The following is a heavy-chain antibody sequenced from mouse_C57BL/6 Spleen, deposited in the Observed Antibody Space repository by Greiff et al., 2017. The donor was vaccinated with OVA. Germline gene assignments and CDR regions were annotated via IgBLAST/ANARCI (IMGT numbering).Heavy chain of an antibody. CDR2: IHPNSGST. V-gene: IGHV1-64*01. CDR1: GYTFTSYW. Sequence: QVQLQQPGAELVKPGASVKLSCKASGYTFTSYWMHWVKQRLGQGLEWIGMIHPNSGSTNYNEKFKSKATLTVDKSSSTAYMQLSSLTSEDSAVYYCAREGGRGYYFDYWGQGTTLTVSS. D-gene: IGHD1-1*01. J-gene: IGHJ2*01. CDR3: AREGGRGYYFDY.